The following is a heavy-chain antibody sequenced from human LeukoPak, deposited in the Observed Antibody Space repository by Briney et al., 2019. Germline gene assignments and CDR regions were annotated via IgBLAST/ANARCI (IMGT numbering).Heavy chain of an antibody. D-gene: IGHD2-15*01. J-gene: IGHJ5*02. CDR1: GGSISSSSYY. CDR2: IYYSGST. V-gene: IGHV4-39*07. Sequence: PSETLSLTCTVSGGSISSSSYYWGWIRQPPGKGLEWIGSIYYSGSTYYNPSLKSRVTISVDTSKNQFSLKLSSVTAADTAVYYCARDSRSGSFDNYNWFDPWGQGTLVTVSS. CDR3: ARDSRSGSFDNYNWFDP.